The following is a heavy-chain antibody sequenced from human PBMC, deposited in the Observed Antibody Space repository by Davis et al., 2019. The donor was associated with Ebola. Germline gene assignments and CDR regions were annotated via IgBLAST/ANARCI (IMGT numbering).Heavy chain of an antibody. Sequence: GESLKISCAASGFTFSSYAMHWVRQAPGKGLEWVAVISYDGSNKYYADSVKGRFTISRDNSKNTLYLQMNSLRDEDTAVYYCARGFLRVDYWGQGTLVTVSS. CDR3: ARGFLRVDY. CDR2: ISYDGSNK. J-gene: IGHJ4*02. CDR1: GFTFSSYA. V-gene: IGHV3-30-3*01.